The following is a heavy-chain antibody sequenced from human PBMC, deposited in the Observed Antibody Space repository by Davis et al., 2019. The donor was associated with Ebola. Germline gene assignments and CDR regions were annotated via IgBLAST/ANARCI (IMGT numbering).Heavy chain of an antibody. Sequence: SVKVSCKASGGTFIAYAVSWIRRAPGQGLEWMGSIIPIFGTTIYAQMFQGRLTISADESTTTVYMELTSLRSDDTAVYYCARDLGSNWNYHWFDPWGQGTQVTVSS. V-gene: IGHV1-69*13. CDR3: ARDLGSNWNYHWFDP. CDR1: GGTFIAYA. J-gene: IGHJ5*01. D-gene: IGHD1-7*01. CDR2: IIPIFGTT.